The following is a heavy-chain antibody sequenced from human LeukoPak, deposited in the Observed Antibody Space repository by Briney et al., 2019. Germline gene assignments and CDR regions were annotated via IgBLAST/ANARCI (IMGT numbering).Heavy chain of an antibody. CDR3: ARDPGSYLDY. J-gene: IGHJ4*02. CDR1: GGSISNYY. CDR2: IYSSGST. D-gene: IGHD3-10*01. V-gene: IGHV4-4*07. Sequence: SETLSLTCSVSGGSISNYYWSWIRQPAGKGLEWIGRIYSSGSTDYNPSLKSRLTMSLDKSKNQFSLKLNSVTAADTAVYYCARDPGSYLDYWGQGTLVTVSS.